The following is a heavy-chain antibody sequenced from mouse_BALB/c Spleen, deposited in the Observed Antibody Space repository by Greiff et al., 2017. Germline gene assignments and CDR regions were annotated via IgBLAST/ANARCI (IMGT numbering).Heavy chain of an antibody. CDR2: IDPENGDT. V-gene: IGHV14-4*02. CDR3: NAVGYYAMDY. Sequence: EVKLVESGAELVRSGASVKLSCTASGFNIKDYYMHWVKQRPEQGLEWIGWIDPENGDTEYAPKFQGKATMTADTSSNTAYLQLSSLTSEDTAVYYCNAVGYYAMDYWGQGTSVTVSS. J-gene: IGHJ4*01. CDR1: GFNIKDYY.